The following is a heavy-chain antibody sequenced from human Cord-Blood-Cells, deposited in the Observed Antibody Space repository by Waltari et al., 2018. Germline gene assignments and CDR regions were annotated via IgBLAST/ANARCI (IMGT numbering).Heavy chain of an antibody. V-gene: IGHV4-34*01. CDR1: GVSFSGYY. CDR2: INHSGST. J-gene: IGHJ6*02. Sequence: QVQLQQWGAGLLKPSETLSPTCAVYGVSFSGYYWSWTRHPPGKGGEWIGEINHSGSTNYNPSLKGRVTISVDTSKNQFSLKLSSVTAADTAVYYCARSYDSSGYYYHYYYYGMDVWGQGTTVTVSS. D-gene: IGHD3-22*01. CDR3: ARSYDSSGYYYHYYYYGMDV.